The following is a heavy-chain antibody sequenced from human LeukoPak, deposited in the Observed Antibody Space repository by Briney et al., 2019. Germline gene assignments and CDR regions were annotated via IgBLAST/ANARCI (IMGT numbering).Heavy chain of an antibody. D-gene: IGHD6-6*01. J-gene: IGHJ4*02. Sequence: HAGGSLRLSCAGSGFTFNNYWMSWVRQAPGKGLEWVANIKQDGSEKYYVDSVKGRFTISRDNAKNSLYLQMNSLRAEDTAVYYCARGGAARPDFWGQGTLVTVSS. CDR2: IKQDGSEK. V-gene: IGHV3-7*01. CDR1: GFTFNNYW. CDR3: ARGGAARPDF.